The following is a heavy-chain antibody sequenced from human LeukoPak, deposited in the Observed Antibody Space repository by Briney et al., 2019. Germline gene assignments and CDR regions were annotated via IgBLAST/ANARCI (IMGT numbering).Heavy chain of an antibody. D-gene: IGHD3-3*01. Sequence: SETLSLTCTISGGSISSYYWSWIRQPPGKGLEWIGYIYYSGSTNYNPSLKSRVTISVDTSKNQFSLKLSSVTAADTAVYYCARANGGFLDNAFDIWGQGTMVTVSS. CDR3: ARANGGFLDNAFDI. J-gene: IGHJ3*02. V-gene: IGHV4-59*01. CDR2: IYYSGST. CDR1: GGSISSYY.